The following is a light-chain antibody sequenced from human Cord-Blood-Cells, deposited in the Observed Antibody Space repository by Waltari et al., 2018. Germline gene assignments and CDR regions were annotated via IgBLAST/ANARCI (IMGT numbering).Light chain of an antibody. CDR1: SSDVGGYNY. CDR3: SSYTSSSTYG. J-gene: IGLJ1*01. V-gene: IGLV2-14*01. CDR2: EVS. Sequence: QSALTQPASVSGSPGQSITISCTGTSSDVGGYNYVSWYQQHPGKAPKLMIYEVSNRPSGVSNRFSGPKSGNAASLTIAGLQAEDEADYYCSSYTSSSTYGFGTGTKVTVL.